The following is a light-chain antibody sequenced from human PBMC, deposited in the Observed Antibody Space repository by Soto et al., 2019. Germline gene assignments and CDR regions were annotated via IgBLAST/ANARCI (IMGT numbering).Light chain of an antibody. Sequence: DIQMTQSPSSLSASVGDRVSVTCRASQSISTFLNWYQQRPGEAPKLMIYAARSLQSGVPSRFSGSGSGADFTLTIGSLQPEDFATYYCQQSYTTPRTFGQGTKVDIK. CDR1: QSISTF. J-gene: IGKJ1*01. CDR2: AAR. V-gene: IGKV1-39*01. CDR3: QQSYTTPRT.